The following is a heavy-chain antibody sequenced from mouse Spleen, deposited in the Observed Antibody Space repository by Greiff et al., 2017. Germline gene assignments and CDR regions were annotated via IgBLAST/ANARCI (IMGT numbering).Heavy chain of an antibody. CDR1: GYSFTGYY. J-gene: IGHJ4*01. CDR3: ARILDY. CDR2: INPSTGGT. V-gene: IGHV1-42*01. Sequence: VHVKQSGPELVKPGASVKISCKASGYSFTGYYMNWMKQSPEKSLEWIGEINPSTGGTTYNQKFKAKATLTVDKSSSTAYMQLKSLTSEDSAVYYCARILDYWGQGTSVTVSS.